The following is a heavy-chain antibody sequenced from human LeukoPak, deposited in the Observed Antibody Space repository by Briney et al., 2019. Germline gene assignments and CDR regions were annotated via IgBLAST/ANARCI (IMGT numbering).Heavy chain of an antibody. CDR2: IYRGGST. Sequence: GGSLRLSCAASGFTVSSNYMSWVRQAPGKGLEWVSVIYRGGSTYYADSVKGRSTISKDNSRNTLYLQMNSLRAEDTAVYYCAKLNTAMVDSQTDYWGQGTLVTVSS. CDR3: AKLNTAMVDSQTDY. CDR1: GFTVSSNY. V-gene: IGHV3-53*01. J-gene: IGHJ4*02. D-gene: IGHD5-18*01.